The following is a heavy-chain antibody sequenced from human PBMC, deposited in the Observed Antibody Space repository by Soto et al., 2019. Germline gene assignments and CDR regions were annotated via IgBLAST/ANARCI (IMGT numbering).Heavy chain of an antibody. CDR1: GYSFTSYW. J-gene: IGHJ5*02. Sequence: GESLKISCKGSGYSFTSYWISWVRQMPGKGLEWMGRIDPSDSYTNYSPSFQGHVTISADKSISTAYLQWSSLKASDTAMYYCAGLTTVVAATTTLGWFDPWGQGTLVTVSS. CDR3: AGLTTVVAATTTLGWFDP. CDR2: IDPSDSYT. D-gene: IGHD2-15*01. V-gene: IGHV5-10-1*01.